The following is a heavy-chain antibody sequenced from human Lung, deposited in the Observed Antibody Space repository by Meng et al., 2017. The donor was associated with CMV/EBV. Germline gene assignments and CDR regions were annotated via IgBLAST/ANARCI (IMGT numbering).Heavy chain of an antibody. V-gene: IGHV3-30*02. CDR1: GFSFAAYN. CDR2: IKNDGGNDEK. Sequence: GESLKISCAASGFSFAAYNIHWVRQAPGKGLEWVTIIKNDGGNDEKYYADSVMGRFTISGDISKNTVYLQMNSLKPEDTAVYYCAKDFKGHFTMEVWGQGTXLTVAS. CDR3: AKDFKGHFTMEV. J-gene: IGHJ6*01.